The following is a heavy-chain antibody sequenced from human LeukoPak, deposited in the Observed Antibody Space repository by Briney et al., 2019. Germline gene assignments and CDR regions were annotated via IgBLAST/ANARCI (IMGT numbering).Heavy chain of an antibody. D-gene: IGHD3-22*01. J-gene: IGHJ3*02. V-gene: IGHV4-59*01. CDR2: IDYSGST. CDR3: ARGFGYDSTGYRAFDI. CDR1: GGSISTYY. Sequence: PSETLSLTCTVSGGSISTYYWNWIRQPPGKGLECIGYIDYSGSTNYNPSLKGRVAISVDTSKNHFSLKLSSVTAADTAVYYCARGFGYDSTGYRAFDIWGQGTMVTVSS.